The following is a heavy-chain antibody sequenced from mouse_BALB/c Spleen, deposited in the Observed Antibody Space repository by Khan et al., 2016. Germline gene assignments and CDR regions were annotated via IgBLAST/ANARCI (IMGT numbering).Heavy chain of an antibody. D-gene: IGHD2-4*01. Sequence: IQLVQSGPELKKPGETVKISCKASGYTFTNYGMNWVKQAPGEGLKWMGWMNTYTGEPTYADDFKGRFAFSLKTSARTAYLQINNLKNEDTATYYCARDYDYDGDWYFDVWGAGTTVTVSS. V-gene: IGHV9-3-1*01. J-gene: IGHJ1*01. CDR3: ARDYDYDGDWYFDV. CDR1: GYTFTNYG. CDR2: MNTYTGEP.